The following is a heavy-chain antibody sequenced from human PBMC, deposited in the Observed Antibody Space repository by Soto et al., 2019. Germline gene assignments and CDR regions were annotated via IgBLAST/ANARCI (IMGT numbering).Heavy chain of an antibody. J-gene: IGHJ6*02. CDR2: ISDDGSNK. CDR3: AKEGGFRTESPLYYYGMDV. D-gene: IGHD6-25*01. Sequence: ALRLSCAASAFPLSKYGMHWVRQAPGQGLEWVAVISDDGSNKYYADYVKGRLTISRDNSKNTLYLQMNSLRLEDTAVYYCAKEGGFRTESPLYYYGMDVWGQGTTVTVSS. CDR1: AFPLSKYG. V-gene: IGHV3-30*18.